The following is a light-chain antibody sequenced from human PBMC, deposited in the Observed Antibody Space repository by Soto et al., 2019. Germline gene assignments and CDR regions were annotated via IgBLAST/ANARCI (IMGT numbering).Light chain of an antibody. J-gene: IGLJ3*02. CDR2: DTN. CDR1: TGAVTSGHY. Sequence: QAVVTQEPSLTVSPGGTVTLTCGSSTGAVTSGHYPYWFQQKPGQAPRTLIYDTNNKHSWTPARFSASLLGGKAALTLSGAQPEDEAEYYCLLSYNGARPTWVFGGGTKLTVL. CDR3: LLSYNGARPTWV. V-gene: IGLV7-46*01.